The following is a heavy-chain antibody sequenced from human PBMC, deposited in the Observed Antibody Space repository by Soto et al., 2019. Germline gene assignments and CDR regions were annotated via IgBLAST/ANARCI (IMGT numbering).Heavy chain of an antibody. CDR3: AHRLRFLDYLPTGIAFDY. D-gene: IGHD3-3*01. CDR2: IYCDDDK. V-gene: IGHV2-5*02. CDR1: GFSLDTNGVG. J-gene: IGHJ4*02. Sequence: SGPTLVNPTQTLTLTCTFSGFSLDTNGVGVGWIRQPPGKALEWLALIYCDDDKRYSPSLNNRLTITKDTSKNQVVLTMTNVDPVDTATYYCAHRLRFLDYLPTGIAFDYWGQGALVTVSS.